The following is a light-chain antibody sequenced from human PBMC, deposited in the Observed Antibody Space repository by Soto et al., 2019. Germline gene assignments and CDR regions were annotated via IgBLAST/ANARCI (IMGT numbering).Light chain of an antibody. CDR3: CSYAGTRDV. Sequence: QSALTQPASVSGSPGQSITISCTGTNSDIGNYNLVSWYQQHPGKAPKLMIYEVSKRPSGASNRFSGSKSDNTASLTISGLQAEDEADYYCCSYAGTRDVFGGGTKLTVL. CDR2: EVS. CDR1: NSDIGNYNL. V-gene: IGLV2-23*02. J-gene: IGLJ2*01.